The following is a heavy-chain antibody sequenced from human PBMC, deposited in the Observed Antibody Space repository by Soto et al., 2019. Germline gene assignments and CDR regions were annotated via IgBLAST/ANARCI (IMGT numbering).Heavy chain of an antibody. CDR2: IYSGGNT. CDR1: GFTVSSNY. V-gene: IGHV3-53*01. J-gene: IGHJ3*02. D-gene: IGHD2-21*01. CDR3: ALAKGLAPDAFDI. Sequence: GGSLRLSCAASGFTVSSNYMSWVRQAPGKGLEWVSVIYSGGNTYYADSVKGRFTISRDNSKNTLYLQMNSLRAEDTAVYYCALAKGLAPDAFDIWGQGTMVTVSS.